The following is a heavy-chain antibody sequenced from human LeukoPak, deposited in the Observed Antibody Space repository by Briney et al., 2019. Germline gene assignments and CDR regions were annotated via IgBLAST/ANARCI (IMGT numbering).Heavy chain of an antibody. J-gene: IGHJ4*02. CDR1: GGTFSSYA. CDR3: ARAVDYYYGSGSYEPHFDY. V-gene: IGHV1-69*01. D-gene: IGHD3-10*01. Sequence: SVKVSCKASGGTFSSYAISWVRQAPGQGLEWMGGIIPIFGTANYVQKFQGRVTITADESTSTAYMELSSLRSEDTAVYYCARAVDYYYGSGSYEPHFDYWGQGTLVTVSS. CDR2: IIPIFGTA.